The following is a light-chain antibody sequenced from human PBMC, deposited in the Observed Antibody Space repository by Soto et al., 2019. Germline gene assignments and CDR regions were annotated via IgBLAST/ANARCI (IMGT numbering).Light chain of an antibody. V-gene: IGKV3-11*01. Sequence: EIVLTQSPATLSLSPGERATLSCRASQSVSSYLAWYQQKPGQAPRLLIYDASNRATGIPARFSGSGSGTDFTLPISSLEPEDFAVYYCQQRSNWPRTFGPGTKVDIK. CDR3: QQRSNWPRT. CDR1: QSVSSY. J-gene: IGKJ3*01. CDR2: DAS.